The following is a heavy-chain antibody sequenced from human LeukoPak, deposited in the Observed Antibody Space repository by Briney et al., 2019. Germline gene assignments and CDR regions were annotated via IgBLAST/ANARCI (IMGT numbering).Heavy chain of an antibody. CDR3: AKDSGYCTNGVCYSFDY. J-gene: IGHJ4*02. CDR1: GFTFSSYA. Sequence: GGSLRLSCAASGFTFSSYAMSWVRQAPGKGLEWVSAISGSGGSTYYADSVEGRFTISRDNSKNTLYLQMNSLRAEDTAVYYCAKDSGYCTNGVCYSFDYWGQGTLVTVSS. V-gene: IGHV3-23*01. CDR2: ISGSGGST. D-gene: IGHD2-8*01.